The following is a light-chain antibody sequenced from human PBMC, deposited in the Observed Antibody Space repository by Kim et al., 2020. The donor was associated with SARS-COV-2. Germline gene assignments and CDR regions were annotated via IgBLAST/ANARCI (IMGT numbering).Light chain of an antibody. CDR3: QAWDSSTHNYV. CDR1: ILRDEY. Sequence: QTASRPGPGSILRDEYFSWNHEKPAHSPLVVIYQDNQRPTGLPERFSGSNSGNTATLTISETQTMDEADYYCQAWDSSTHNYVFGAGTNVTVL. J-gene: IGLJ1*01. V-gene: IGLV3-1*01. CDR2: QDN.